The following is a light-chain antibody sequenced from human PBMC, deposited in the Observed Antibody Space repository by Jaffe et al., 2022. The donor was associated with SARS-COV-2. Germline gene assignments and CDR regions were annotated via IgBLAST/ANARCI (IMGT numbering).Light chain of an antibody. Sequence: EVVLTQSPATLSLSPGERATLSCRASQSVSSYLAWYQQKPGQAPRLLTYDVSNRATGIPARFSGSGSGTDFTLTISSLEPEDFAVYYCQQRYNWPRTFGQGTKVEIK. CDR1: QSVSSY. CDR2: DVS. V-gene: IGKV3-11*01. CDR3: QQRYNWPRT. J-gene: IGKJ1*01.